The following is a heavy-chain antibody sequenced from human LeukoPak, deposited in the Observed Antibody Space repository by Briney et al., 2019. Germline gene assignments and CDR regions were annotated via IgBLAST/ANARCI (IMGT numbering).Heavy chain of an antibody. J-gene: IGHJ6*02. V-gene: IGHV3-43*01. CDR1: GFTFSSYS. Sequence: QSGGSLRLSCAASGFTFSSYSMNWVRQAPGKGLEWVSLIDKDGRSTYYADSVKGRFTISRDNSKNSLYLQMNSLRTEDTALYYCATWAFYHSLDVWGQGTTVTVSS. CDR3: ATWAFYHSLDV. CDR2: IDKDGRST. D-gene: IGHD1-26*01.